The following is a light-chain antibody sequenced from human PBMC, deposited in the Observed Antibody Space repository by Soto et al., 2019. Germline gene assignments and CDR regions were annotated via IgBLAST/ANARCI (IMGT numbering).Light chain of an antibody. CDR3: QQRSNWPLT. J-gene: IGKJ4*01. V-gene: IGKV3-11*01. Sequence: EFVLTQSPGTLSLSPGERATLSCRASQSVSSNLAWYQQKPGQAPRLLIYDASNRATGIPARFSGSGSGTDFTLTISSLEPEDFAVYYCQQRSNWPLTFGGGTKVDIK. CDR2: DAS. CDR1: QSVSSN.